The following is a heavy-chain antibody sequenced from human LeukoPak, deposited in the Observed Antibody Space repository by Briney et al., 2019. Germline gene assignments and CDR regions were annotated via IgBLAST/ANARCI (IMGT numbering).Heavy chain of an antibody. CDR1: GFTFSNYA. J-gene: IGHJ4*02. Sequence: GGSLRLSCADSGFTFSNYAMSWVRQAPGKGLEWVAVIWYDGSNKYYADSVKGRFTISRDHSKNTLYLQMKSLRAEDTAVYYCGRELEIAVSRTLCYWGEGTLFTVSS. D-gene: IGHD6-19*01. CDR3: GRELEIAVSRTLCY. V-gene: IGHV3-33*08. CDR2: IWYDGSNK.